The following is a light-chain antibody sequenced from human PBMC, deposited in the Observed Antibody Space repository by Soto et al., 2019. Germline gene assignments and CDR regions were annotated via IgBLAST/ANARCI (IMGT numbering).Light chain of an antibody. V-gene: IGKV3-15*01. J-gene: IGKJ1*01. CDR2: GAS. CDR1: QSVSSS. CDR3: QQYNKWPWT. Sequence: EIVMTQSPATLSMSPGERVTLSCRASQSVSSSLAWNQQKPGQAPRLLIYGASTRATGVPARFSGSGSGTEFTLTISSLQSEDFAVYYCQQYNKWPWTFGQGTKVEIK.